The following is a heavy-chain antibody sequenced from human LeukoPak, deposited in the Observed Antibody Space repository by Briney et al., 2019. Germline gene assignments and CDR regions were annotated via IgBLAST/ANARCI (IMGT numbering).Heavy chain of an antibody. Sequence: GGSLRLSCAASGFTFDDYAMHWVRQAPGKGLEWVSGISWNSGSIGYADSVKGRFTISRDNAKNSLYLQMNSLRAEDTALYYCAIDDSSSWYESYYGMDVWGQGTTVTVSS. J-gene: IGHJ6*02. V-gene: IGHV3-9*01. CDR1: GFTFDDYA. CDR3: AIDDSSSWYESYYGMDV. CDR2: ISWNSGSI. D-gene: IGHD6-13*01.